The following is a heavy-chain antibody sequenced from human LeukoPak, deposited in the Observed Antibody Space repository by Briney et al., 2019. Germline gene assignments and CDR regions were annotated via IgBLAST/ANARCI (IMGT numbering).Heavy chain of an antibody. Sequence: GASVKVSCKASGYTFTSYDINWVRQATGQGLEWMGWMNPNSGNTGYAQKFQGRVTMTRNTSISTAYMELSSLRSGDTAEYYCARVPRDSSSVYYYYYYMDVWGKGTTVTVSS. CDR1: GYTFTSYD. CDR2: MNPNSGNT. V-gene: IGHV1-8*01. D-gene: IGHD6-6*01. CDR3: ARVPRDSSSVYYYYYYMDV. J-gene: IGHJ6*03.